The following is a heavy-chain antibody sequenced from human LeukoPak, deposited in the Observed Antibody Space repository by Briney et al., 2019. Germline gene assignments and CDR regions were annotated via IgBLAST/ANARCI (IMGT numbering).Heavy chain of an antibody. D-gene: IGHD6-13*01. CDR3: AKDAAGPEY. V-gene: IGHV3-23*01. CDR1: GFTFNNNA. Sequence: GGSLRLSCATSGFTFNNNAMSWVRQAPGKGLEWVSAINGGGDATEYADSVKGRFTISRDNSRNTLYLQMNSLRAEDTAVYYCAKDAAGPEYWGQGTLVTVSS. J-gene: IGHJ4*02. CDR2: INGGGDAT.